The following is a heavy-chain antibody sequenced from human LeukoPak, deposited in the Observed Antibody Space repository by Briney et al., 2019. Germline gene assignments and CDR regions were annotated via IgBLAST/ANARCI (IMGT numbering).Heavy chain of an antibody. CDR2: INPNSGGT. V-gene: IGHV1-2*06. Sequence: ASVKVSCKASGYTFTGYYMHWVRQAPGQGLEWMGRINPNSGGTNYAQKFQGRVTMTRDTSISTAYMELSRLRSDDTAVYYCARVWIYGSGSYYNSYYYGMDVWGQGTTVTVSS. J-gene: IGHJ6*02. CDR1: GYTFTGYY. CDR3: ARVWIYGSGSYYNSYYYGMDV. D-gene: IGHD3-10*01.